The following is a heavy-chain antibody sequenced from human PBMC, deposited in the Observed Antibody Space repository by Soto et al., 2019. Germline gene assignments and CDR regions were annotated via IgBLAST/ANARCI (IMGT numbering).Heavy chain of an antibody. J-gene: IGHJ6*03. Sequence: GGSLRLSCAASGFTFSSYWMSWVRQAPGKGLEWVANIKQDGSEKYYVDSVKGRFTISRDNAKNSLYLQMNSLRAEDTAVYYCARGPLDIVVVYYYYYYMDVWGKGTTVTVSS. CDR3: ARGPLDIVVVYYYYYYMDV. V-gene: IGHV3-7*01. CDR1: GFTFSSYW. CDR2: IKQDGSEK. D-gene: IGHD2-2*01.